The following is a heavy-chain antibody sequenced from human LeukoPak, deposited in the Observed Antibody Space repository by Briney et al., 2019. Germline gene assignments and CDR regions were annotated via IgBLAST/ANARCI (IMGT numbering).Heavy chain of an antibody. V-gene: IGHV3-48*01. Sequence: QSGGSLRLSCAASGFSLSDYNMIWVRQAPGMGLEWISYISPSLGAAYESIYYSISAKGRFTISRDIASNSLLLQMSSLRVEDTAVYYCARGWGGYSSYPPDYWGQGILVIVSS. CDR2: ISPSLGAAYESI. CDR3: ARGWGGYSSYPPDY. J-gene: IGHJ4*02. D-gene: IGHD5-12*01. CDR1: GFSLSDYN.